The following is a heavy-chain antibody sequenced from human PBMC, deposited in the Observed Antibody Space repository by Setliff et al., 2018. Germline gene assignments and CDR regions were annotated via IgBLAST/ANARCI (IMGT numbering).Heavy chain of an antibody. V-gene: IGHV1-69*13. D-gene: IGHD2-2*01. Sequence: GASVKVSCKASGGAFSNSGVSWVRQAPGQGPEWVGRIIPMFGITNYAQKFQGRVTITADESTRTAFMELSSVRSDDTAFYYCATPTRYCTTTSCQSLDAFDFWG. CDR2: IIPMFGIT. J-gene: IGHJ3*01. CDR3: ATPTRYCTTTSCQSLDAFDF. CDR1: GGAFSNSG.